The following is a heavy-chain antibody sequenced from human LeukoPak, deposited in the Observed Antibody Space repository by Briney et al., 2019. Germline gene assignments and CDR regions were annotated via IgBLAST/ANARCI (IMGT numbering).Heavy chain of an antibody. D-gene: IGHD3-3*01. CDR2: IWYDGSNK. CDR1: GFTFSSYG. V-gene: IGHV3-33*01. Sequence: GGSLRLSCAASGFTFSSYGMHWVRQAPGKGLEWVAVIWYDGSNKYYADSLKGRFTISRDNSKNTLYLQMNSLRAEDTAVYYCARGGQGYDLNWFDPWGQGTLVTVSS. CDR3: ARGGQGYDLNWFDP. J-gene: IGHJ5*02.